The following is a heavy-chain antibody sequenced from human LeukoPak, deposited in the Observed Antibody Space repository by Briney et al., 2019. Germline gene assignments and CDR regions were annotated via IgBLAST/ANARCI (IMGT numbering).Heavy chain of an antibody. CDR3: ARHKRWLTRKWGFDY. J-gene: IGHJ4*02. CDR2: IYHSGST. D-gene: IGHD5-24*01. Sequence: SETLSLTCTVSGGSISSGSYYWSWIRQPPGKGLECIGTIYHSGSTYYNPSLKSRVTISVDTSKNQFSLKLNSVTAADTAVYYCARHKRWLTRKWGFDYWGQGTLVTVSS. V-gene: IGHV4-39*01. CDR1: GGSISSGSYY.